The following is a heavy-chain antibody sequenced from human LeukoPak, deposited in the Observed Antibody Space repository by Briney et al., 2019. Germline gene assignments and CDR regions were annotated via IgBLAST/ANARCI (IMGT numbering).Heavy chain of an antibody. Sequence: GESLQISCKGSGYRFTSYWIGWVRQMPGKGLEWMGIIYPGDSDTRYSPSFQGQVTISADKSTSTAYLQWSSLKASDTAMYYCARHWGSARPGSLRYYYYYMDVWGKGTTVTVSS. CDR1: GYRFTSYW. CDR3: ARHWGSARPGSLRYYYYYMDV. J-gene: IGHJ6*03. D-gene: IGHD6-6*01. V-gene: IGHV5-51*01. CDR2: IYPGDSDT.